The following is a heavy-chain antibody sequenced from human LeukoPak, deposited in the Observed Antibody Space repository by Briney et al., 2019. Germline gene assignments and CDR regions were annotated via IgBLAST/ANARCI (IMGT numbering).Heavy chain of an antibody. CDR1: GFTFNSYA. CDR2: ISDSGGNT. V-gene: IGHV3-23*01. Sequence: GGSLRLSCAASGFTFNSYAMSWVHQAPWERLQWVSGISDSGGNTYYADSVRGRFTISRDNSKNTLYLQMNSLRAEDTAVYYCAKAKEQWLVIFDYWGQGTLVTVSS. D-gene: IGHD6-19*01. CDR3: AKAKEQWLVIFDY. J-gene: IGHJ4*02.